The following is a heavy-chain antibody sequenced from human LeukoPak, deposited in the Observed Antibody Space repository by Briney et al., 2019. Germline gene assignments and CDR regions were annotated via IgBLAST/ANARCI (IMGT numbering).Heavy chain of an antibody. J-gene: IGHJ1*01. CDR3: VRDFNTVTTAYLHH. CDR2: ISSSSRRM. D-gene: IGHD4-17*01. Sequence: GGSLRLSCAASGFTFSSYSMNWVRQAPGKGLEWVSSISSSSRRMYYADSVKGRFTISRDDAKNSVYLQMNSLRAEETAVYYCVRDFNTVTTAYLHHWGQGTLVTVSS. V-gene: IGHV3-21*01. CDR1: GFTFSSYS.